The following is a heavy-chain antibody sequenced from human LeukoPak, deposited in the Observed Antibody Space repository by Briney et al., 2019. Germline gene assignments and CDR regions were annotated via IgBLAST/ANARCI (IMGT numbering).Heavy chain of an antibody. CDR2: INAGNGNT. V-gene: IGHV1-3*01. CDR1: GYTFTSYA. Sequence: GASVKVSCKASGYTFTSYAMHWVRQAPGQRLEWMGWINAGNGNTKYSQKFQGRVTITRDTSASTAYMVLSRLRSDDTAVYYCARLIAVAGTFDYWGQGTLVTVSS. J-gene: IGHJ4*02. CDR3: ARLIAVAGTFDY. D-gene: IGHD6-19*01.